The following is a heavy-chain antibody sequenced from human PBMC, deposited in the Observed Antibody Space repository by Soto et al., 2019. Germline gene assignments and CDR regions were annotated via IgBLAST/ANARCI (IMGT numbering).Heavy chain of an antibody. V-gene: IGHV3-33*01. CDR1: GFSFSSYG. J-gene: IGHJ4*02. CDR3: ARDGGYGSGSREDY. D-gene: IGHD3-10*01. CDR2: IWYDGSNK. Sequence: QVQLVESGGGVVQPGRSLRLSCAASGFSFSSYGMHWVRQAPGKGLEWVAIIWYDGSNKYYADFVKGRFTISRDNSKNSLFLQMNNLRVEDRAVYYCARDGGYGSGSREDYWGQGTLVTVSS.